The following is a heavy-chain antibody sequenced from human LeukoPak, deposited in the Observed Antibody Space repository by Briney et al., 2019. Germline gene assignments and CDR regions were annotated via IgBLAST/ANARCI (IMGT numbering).Heavy chain of an antibody. Sequence: GGSLRLSCAASGFTFSDYYMSWIRQAPGKGLEWVSYISSSGSTIYYADSVKGRFTISRDNAKNTLYLQMNSLRVEDTAVYYCVCLGLGGLSLDWGQGTLVTVSS. D-gene: IGHD3-16*01. CDR3: VCLGLGGLSLD. J-gene: IGHJ4*02. CDR2: ISSSGSTI. V-gene: IGHV3-11*04. CDR1: GFTFSDYY.